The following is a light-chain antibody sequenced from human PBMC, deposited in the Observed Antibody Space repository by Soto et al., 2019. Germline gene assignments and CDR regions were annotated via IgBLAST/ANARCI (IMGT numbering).Light chain of an antibody. J-gene: IGKJ5*01. V-gene: IGKV1-39*01. CDR3: QQGYSTPIT. CDR2: AAS. Sequence: DIQITQYTSSLSASLGDRVAVTCRASQSISSYLNWYQQKPGKAPKVLIYAASNLQSGVPSRFSGSGSGTDFALTISSLQPEDFATYYCQQGYSTPITFGQGTRLEI. CDR1: QSISSY.